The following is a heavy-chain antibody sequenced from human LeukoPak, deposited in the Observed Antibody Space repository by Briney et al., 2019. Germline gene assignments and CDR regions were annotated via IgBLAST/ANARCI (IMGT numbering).Heavy chain of an antibody. J-gene: IGHJ6*04. CDR1: GFTFSSYG. CDR2: IRYDGSNK. V-gene: IGHV3-30*02. Sequence: GGSLRLSCAASGFTFSSYGMHWVRQAPGKGLEWVAFIRYDGSNKYYADSVKGRFTISRDNSKNTLYLQMNSLRAEDTAVYYCANGQNIAARPGSLWATVDVWGKGTTVTVSS. CDR3: ANGQNIAARPGSLWATVDV. D-gene: IGHD6-6*01.